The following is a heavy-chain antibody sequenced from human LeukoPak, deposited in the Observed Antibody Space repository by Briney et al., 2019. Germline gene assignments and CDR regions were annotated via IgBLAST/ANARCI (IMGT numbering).Heavy chain of an antibody. Sequence: GGSLRLSCAASGFTFSSYWMSWVRQAPGKGLEWVSSISSGSSYIYYADSVKGRFTISRDNAKNSLYLQMNSLRAEDTAVYYCAREWSRFTPPDYWGQGTLVTVSS. CDR1: GFTFSSYW. V-gene: IGHV3-21*01. J-gene: IGHJ4*02. CDR3: AREWSRFTPPDY. D-gene: IGHD2-8*01. CDR2: ISSGSSYI.